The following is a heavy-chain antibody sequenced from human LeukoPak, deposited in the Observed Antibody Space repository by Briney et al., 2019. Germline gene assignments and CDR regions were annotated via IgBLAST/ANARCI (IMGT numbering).Heavy chain of an antibody. V-gene: IGHV3-66*01. CDR1: GFTFNSYW. D-gene: IGHD3-10*02. CDR3: ARVFGEPI. CDR2: IYSGGST. J-gene: IGHJ3*02. Sequence: GGSLRLSCAASGFTFNSYWMHWVRQAPGKGLVWVSVIYSGGSTYYADSVRGRFTISRDNSKNTLYLQMNSLRAEDTAVYYCARVFGEPIWGQGTMVTVSS.